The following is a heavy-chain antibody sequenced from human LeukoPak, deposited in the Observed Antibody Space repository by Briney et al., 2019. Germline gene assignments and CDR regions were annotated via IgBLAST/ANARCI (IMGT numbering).Heavy chain of an antibody. CDR1: GFTFSSYG. D-gene: IGHD6-19*01. Sequence: GGSLRLPCAASGFTFSSYGMHWVRQAPGKGLEWVAVISYDGSNKYYADSVKGRFTISRDNSKNTLYLQMNSLRAEDTAVYYCAKDQSSSSGWSPVDAFDIWGQGTMVTVSS. CDR2: ISYDGSNK. CDR3: AKDQSSSSGWSPVDAFDI. V-gene: IGHV3-30*18. J-gene: IGHJ3*02.